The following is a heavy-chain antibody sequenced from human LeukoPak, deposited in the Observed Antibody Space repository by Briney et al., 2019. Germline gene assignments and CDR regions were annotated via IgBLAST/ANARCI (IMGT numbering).Heavy chain of an antibody. CDR2: IYYSGST. Sequence: NPSETLSLTCTVSGGSISSSSYYWGWIRQPPGKGLEWIGSIYYSGSTYYNPSLKSRVTISVDTSKNQFSLKLSSVTAADTAVYYCARHLGTQLYNWNYWAFDIWXXGTMVTVSS. J-gene: IGHJ3*02. CDR3: ARHLGTQLYNWNYWAFDI. D-gene: IGHD1-7*01. V-gene: IGHV4-39*01. CDR1: GGSISSSSYY.